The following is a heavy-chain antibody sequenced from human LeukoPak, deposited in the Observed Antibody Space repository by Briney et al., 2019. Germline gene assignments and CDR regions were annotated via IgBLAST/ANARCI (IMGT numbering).Heavy chain of an antibody. CDR1: GFTFSNAW. J-gene: IGHJ4*02. V-gene: IGHV3-15*01. CDR3: AKDSPIYGTFDY. D-gene: IGHD1-26*01. Sequence: PGGSLRLSCAASGFTFSNAWMSWVRQAPGKGLEWVGRIKSKTDGGTTDYAAPVKGRFIISRDDSKNTLFLQMNSLRAEDTAVYYCAKDSPIYGTFDYWGQGTLVTVSS. CDR2: IKSKTDGGTT.